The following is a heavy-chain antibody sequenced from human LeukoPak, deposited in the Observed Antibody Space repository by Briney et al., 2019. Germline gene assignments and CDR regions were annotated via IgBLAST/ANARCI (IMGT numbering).Heavy chain of an antibody. J-gene: IGHJ4*02. V-gene: IGHV3-30*02. CDR3: AKDRGYNILTGYSKGHYFDY. CDR2: IRYDETNK. CDR1: GFTFSSYA. Sequence: GGSLRLSCAASGFTFSSYAMHWVRQAPGKGLEWVAFIRYDETNKYYADSVKGRFTISRDNSKNTLTLQMNSLRAEDTAVYYCAKDRGYNILTGYSKGHYFDYWGQGTLVTVSS. D-gene: IGHD3-9*01.